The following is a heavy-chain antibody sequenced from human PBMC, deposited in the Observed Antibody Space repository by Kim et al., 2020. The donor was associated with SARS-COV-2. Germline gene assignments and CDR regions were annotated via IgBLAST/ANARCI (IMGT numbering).Heavy chain of an antibody. Sequence: SETLSLTCAVYGGSFSGYYWSWIRQPPGKGLEWIGEINHSGSTNYNPSLKSRVTISVDTSKNQFSLKLSSVTAADTAVYYCARSAGYSSARWGQGTLVTVSS. CDR2: INHSGST. CDR3: ARSAGYSSAR. D-gene: IGHD6-19*01. J-gene: IGHJ4*02. V-gene: IGHV4-34*01. CDR1: GGSFSGYY.